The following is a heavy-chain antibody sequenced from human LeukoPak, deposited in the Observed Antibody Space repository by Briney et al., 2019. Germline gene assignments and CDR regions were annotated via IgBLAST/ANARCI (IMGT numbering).Heavy chain of an antibody. J-gene: IGHJ4*02. CDR2: IFFTGNT. V-gene: IGHV4-61*05. CDR3: ARRSMSSGWPEEFDY. D-gene: IGHD6-19*01. CDR1: GGSISSSSYY. Sequence: PSETLSLTCTVSGGSISSSSYYWGWIRQPPGDGLEWIGYIFFTGNTNYNPSLRSRITISIDTSKNQFSLKLSSVTAADTAVYYCARRSMSSGWPEEFDYWGQGTLVTVSS.